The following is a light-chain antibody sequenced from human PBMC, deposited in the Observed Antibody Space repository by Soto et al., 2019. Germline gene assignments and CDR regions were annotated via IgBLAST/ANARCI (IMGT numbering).Light chain of an antibody. J-gene: IGKJ1*01. V-gene: IGKV1-6*01. CDR2: LAS. Sequence: AIQMTQSPPSLSAAVGDRVTITCRASQGIGIDLGWYQQKPGKAPKLLISLASSLQSGVPSRFSGSGSDTDFTLTITSLQPEDFATYYCLQDHTYPRTFGQGTKVGIK. CDR1: QGIGID. CDR3: LQDHTYPRT.